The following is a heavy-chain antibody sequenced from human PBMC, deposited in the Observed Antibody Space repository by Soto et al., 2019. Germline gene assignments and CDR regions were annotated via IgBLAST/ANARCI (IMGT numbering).Heavy chain of an antibody. Sequence: ASVKVSCKASGYTFTSYAMHCVRQAPGQRLEWMGWINAGNGNTKYSQKFQGRVTITRDTSASTAYMELSSLRSEDTAVYYCARDGYYYDSSGYYTFDYWGQGTLVTVSS. D-gene: IGHD3-22*01. J-gene: IGHJ4*02. CDR1: GYTFTSYA. CDR3: ARDGYYYDSSGYYTFDY. V-gene: IGHV1-3*01. CDR2: INAGNGNT.